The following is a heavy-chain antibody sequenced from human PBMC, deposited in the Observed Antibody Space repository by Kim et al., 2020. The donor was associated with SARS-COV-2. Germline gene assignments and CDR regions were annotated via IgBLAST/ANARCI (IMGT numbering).Heavy chain of an antibody. CDR1: GYTFTSYY. CDR2: INPSGGST. D-gene: IGHD1-1*01. CDR3: ARDLSLGLERGDYYYGMDV. Sequence: ASVKVSCKASGYTFTSYYMHWVRQAPGQGLEWMGIINPSGGSTSYAQKFQDRVTMTRDTSTSTVYMELSSLRSEDTAVYYCARDLSLGLERGDYYYGMDVWGQGTTVTVSS. J-gene: IGHJ6*02. V-gene: IGHV1-46*01.